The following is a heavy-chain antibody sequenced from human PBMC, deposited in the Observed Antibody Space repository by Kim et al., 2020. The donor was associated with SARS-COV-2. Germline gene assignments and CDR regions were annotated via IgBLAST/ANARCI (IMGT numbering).Heavy chain of an antibody. V-gene: IGHV3-30*03. CDR3: IRSIGY. Sequence: YDGSNKYYADSVKGRFTISRDNSKNTLYLQMNSLRAEDTAVYYCIRSIGYWGQGTLVTVSS. D-gene: IGHD3-3*02. J-gene: IGHJ4*02. CDR2: YDGSNK.